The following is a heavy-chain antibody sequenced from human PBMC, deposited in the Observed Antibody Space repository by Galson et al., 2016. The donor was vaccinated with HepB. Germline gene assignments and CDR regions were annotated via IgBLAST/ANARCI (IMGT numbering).Heavy chain of an antibody. CDR3: SRGIRYSTGGSPY. V-gene: IGHV1-2*02. Sequence: SVKVSCKASGYTFTGYVIQWVRQAPGQGLEWMGSINPNNGGTKSAQKFQGRVTMTRDTSISTAYMELSNRRSDDTAVYYCSRGIRYSTGGSPYWGQGTLVTVSS. J-gene: IGHJ4*02. D-gene: IGHD2-8*02. CDR1: GYTFTGYV. CDR2: INPNNGGT.